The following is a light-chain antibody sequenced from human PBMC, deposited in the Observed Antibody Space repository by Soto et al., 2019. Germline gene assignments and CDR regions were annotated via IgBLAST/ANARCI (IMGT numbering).Light chain of an antibody. Sequence: EIVMTQSPATLSVSPGERATLSCRASQSVRTNLAWYQHKPGQAPRLLIYGASNRATGFPARFSGSGSGTEFTLTISSLQSEDFGVYYCQQYNDNWPTFGQGTKVEIK. CDR1: QSVRTN. J-gene: IGKJ1*01. CDR2: GAS. V-gene: IGKV3-15*01. CDR3: QQYNDNWPT.